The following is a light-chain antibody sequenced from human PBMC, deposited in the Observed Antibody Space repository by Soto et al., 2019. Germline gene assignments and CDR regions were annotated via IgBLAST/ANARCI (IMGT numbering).Light chain of an antibody. J-gene: IGLJ3*02. CDR3: AAWDDSLNGFTWV. CDR1: SSNIETNT. CDR2: SDN. Sequence: QSVLTQPPSASGTPGQRVTISCSGSSSNIETNTVNWYKQLPGMSPKLLIHSDNQRPSGVPDRFSGSKSGTSASLAISGLQPEDEAHYYCAAWDDSLNGFTWVFGGGTQLTVL. V-gene: IGLV1-44*01.